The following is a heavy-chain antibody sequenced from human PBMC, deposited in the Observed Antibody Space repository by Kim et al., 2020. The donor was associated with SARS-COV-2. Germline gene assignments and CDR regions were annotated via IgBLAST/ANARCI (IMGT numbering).Heavy chain of an antibody. CDR2: LTGSGGGT. V-gene: IGHV3-23*01. D-gene: IGHD2-21*01. J-gene: IGHJ5*01. CDR1: GFTFRDYA. Sequence: GGSLRLSCAASGFTFRDYAMSWVRQAPGKGLEWVASLTGSGGGTFYAGSVRGRFTISRDNSHNTVYLQKTSLRDEATALYFFAKHTRPCSGVYCYSW. CDR3: AKHTRPCSGVYCYS.